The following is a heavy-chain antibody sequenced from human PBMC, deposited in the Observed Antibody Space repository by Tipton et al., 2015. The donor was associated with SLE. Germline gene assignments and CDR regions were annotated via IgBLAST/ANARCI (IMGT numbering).Heavy chain of an antibody. V-gene: IGHV4-39*07. Sequence: LRLSCTVSGGSISSSSYYWGWIRQPPGKGLEWIGEINHSGSTNYNPSLKSRVTISVDTSKNQFSLKLSSVTAADTAVYYCARGGRDPLGYWGQGTLVTVSS. CDR1: GGSISSSSYY. D-gene: IGHD2-21*02. CDR3: ARGGRDPLGY. CDR2: INHSGST. J-gene: IGHJ4*02.